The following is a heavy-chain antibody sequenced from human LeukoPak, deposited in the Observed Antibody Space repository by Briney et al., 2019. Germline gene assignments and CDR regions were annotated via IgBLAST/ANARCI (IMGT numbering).Heavy chain of an antibody. J-gene: IGHJ3*02. CDR3: ARDIGYYDSSGYPREAFDI. CDR1: GGSISSYY. Sequence: SETLSLTCTVSGGSISSYYWSWIRQPAGKGLEGMGRIYTSGSTNYNPSLKSRVTMSIDTSKNQFYLKLSSVTAADTAVYYCARDIGYYDSSGYPREAFDIWGQGTMVTVSS. CDR2: IYTSGST. D-gene: IGHD3-22*01. V-gene: IGHV4-4*07.